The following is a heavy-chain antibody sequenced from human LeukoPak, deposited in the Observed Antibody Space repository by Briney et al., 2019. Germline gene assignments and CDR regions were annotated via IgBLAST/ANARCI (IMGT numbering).Heavy chain of an antibody. J-gene: IGHJ4*02. V-gene: IGHV1-2*02. CDR2: INPNSGGT. D-gene: IGHD3-3*01. Sequence: GAPVKVSCKASGYTFTGYYMHWVRQAPGQGLEWMGWINPNSGGTNYAQKFQGRVTMTRDTSISTAYMELSRLRSDDTAVYYCARAFDFWSGYSLDYWGQGTLVTVSS. CDR3: ARAFDFWSGYSLDY. CDR1: GYTFTGYY.